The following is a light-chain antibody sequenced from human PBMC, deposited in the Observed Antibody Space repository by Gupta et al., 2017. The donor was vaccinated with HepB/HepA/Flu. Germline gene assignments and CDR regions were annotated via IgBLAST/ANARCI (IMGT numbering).Light chain of an antibody. CDR1: SSDVGGYNY. V-gene: IGLV2-14*01. J-gene: IGLJ3*02. CDR2: DVS. Sequence: QSALTQPASVSGSPGQSITISCTGTSSDVGGYNYVSWYQQHPGKAPKLMIYDVSNRPAGVANRFSGSKSGNTASLTISGLQEEDEADYYCSAYTSSSLWVFGGGTKLTVL. CDR3: SAYTSSSLWV.